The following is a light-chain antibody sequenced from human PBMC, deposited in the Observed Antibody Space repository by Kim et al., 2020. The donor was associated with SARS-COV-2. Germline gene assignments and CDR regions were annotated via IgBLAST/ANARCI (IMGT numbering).Light chain of an antibody. CDR1: QSVSSY. Sequence: SLSPGERATLSCRASQSVSSYLAWYQQKPGQAPRLLIYDASNRATGIPARFSGSWSGTDFTLTISSLEPEDFAVYYCQQRSHWPTFGQGTRLEIK. V-gene: IGKV3-11*01. CDR2: DAS. J-gene: IGKJ5*01. CDR3: QQRSHWPT.